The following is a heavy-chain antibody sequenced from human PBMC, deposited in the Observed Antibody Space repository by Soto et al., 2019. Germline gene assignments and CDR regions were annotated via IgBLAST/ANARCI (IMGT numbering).Heavy chain of an antibody. CDR3: VKQAHGLDGVAFDY. CDR2: VSASGRST. D-gene: IGHD2-15*01. CDR1: GFIFSEST. Sequence: GGSLRLSCSASGFIFSESTIYWVRQVPGKGLEAISAVSASGRSTYYADSVKDRFTISRDNSKNTLFLQMGSLRPEDTAIYYCVKQAHGLDGVAFDYWGQGTQVTVSS. J-gene: IGHJ4*02. V-gene: IGHV3-64D*06.